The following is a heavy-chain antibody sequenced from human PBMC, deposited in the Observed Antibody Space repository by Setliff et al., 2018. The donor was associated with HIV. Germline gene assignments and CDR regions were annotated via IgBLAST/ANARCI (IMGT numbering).Heavy chain of an antibody. CDR3: ARHSITLVVGVPERDDAFDI. CDR2: IYNSGST. J-gene: IGHJ3*02. D-gene: IGHD3-22*01. V-gene: IGHV4-59*08. Sequence: SETLSLTCTVSGGSISNYYWSWIRQPPGKGLEWIGYIYNSGSTNYNPSLKSRVTISVDTSKSQFSLKLSSVTAADTAVYYCARHSITLVVGVPERDDAFDIWGQGTMVTVSS. CDR1: GGSISNYY.